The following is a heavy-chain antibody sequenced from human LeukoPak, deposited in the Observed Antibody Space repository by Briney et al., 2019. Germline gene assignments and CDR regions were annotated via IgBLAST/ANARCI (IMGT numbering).Heavy chain of an antibody. CDR2: IWYDGSNK. V-gene: IGHV3-33*01. CDR1: GFTFSSYG. D-gene: IGHD3-3*01. J-gene: IGHJ4*02. Sequence: GGSLRPSCAASGFTFSSYGMPWVRQAPGKGLEWVAVIWYDGSNKYYADSVKGRFTISRDNSKNTLYLQMNSLRAEDTAVYYCARAKYYDFWSGYRNPADYWGQGTLVTVSS. CDR3: ARAKYYDFWSGYRNPADY.